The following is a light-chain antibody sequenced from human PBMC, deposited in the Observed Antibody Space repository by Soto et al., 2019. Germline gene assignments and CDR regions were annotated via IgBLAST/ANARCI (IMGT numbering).Light chain of an antibody. Sequence: EIVLTQSPGTLSLSPGERATLSCRASQSVGSSQLAWYQQKPGQAPRLVMYGASSRATDTPGRFSGSGSGTDFTLTISRLEPEYFAVYYCQQYGSSPRTFGQGTKVEIK. CDR1: QSVGSSQ. CDR2: GAS. J-gene: IGKJ1*01. V-gene: IGKV3-20*01. CDR3: QQYGSSPRT.